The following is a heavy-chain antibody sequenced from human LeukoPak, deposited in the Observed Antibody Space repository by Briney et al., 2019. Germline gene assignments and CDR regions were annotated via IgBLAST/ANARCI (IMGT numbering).Heavy chain of an antibody. CDR2: IYYSGTT. J-gene: IGHJ5*02. D-gene: IGHD3-16*01. Sequence: SETLSLTCTVSGGFRNSGGYYWTWIRQLPGKGLDWIGSIYYSGTTSYNSSLKSRVTMSVDTSKNQFSLNLMSMSAAETAIYYCARGWGWFEPWGQGTLVTVSS. V-gene: IGHV4-31*03. CDR3: ARGWGWFEP. CDR1: GGFRNSGGYY.